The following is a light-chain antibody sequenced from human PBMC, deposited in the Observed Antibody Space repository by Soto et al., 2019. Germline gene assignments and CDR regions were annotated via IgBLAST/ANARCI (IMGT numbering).Light chain of an antibody. CDR3: GTWDSSLSAGV. CDR1: SSNIGNNY. J-gene: IGLJ2*01. CDR2: DNN. V-gene: IGLV1-51*01. Sequence: QSVLTQPPSVSAASGQKVTISCSGRSSNIGNNYVSWYQQLPGTAPKLLIYDNNKRPSGIPDRFSGSKSGTSATLGITGLQTGDEADYYCGTWDSSLSAGVFGGGTKLTVL.